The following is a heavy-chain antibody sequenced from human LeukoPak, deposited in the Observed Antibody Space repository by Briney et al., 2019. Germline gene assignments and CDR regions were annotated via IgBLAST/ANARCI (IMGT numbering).Heavy chain of an antibody. Sequence: PGGSLRLSCAASRFTLSNYWMSWVRHAPRKGLEWVANIKQDGSETYYVDSVKGRFTISRDNAKNSLSLQMNSLRAEDTAVYYCARQRGSGCLDYWGQGTLVTVSS. CDR3: ARQRGSGCLDY. CDR2: IKQDGSET. D-gene: IGHD6-19*01. V-gene: IGHV3-7*01. J-gene: IGHJ4*02. CDR1: RFTLSNYW.